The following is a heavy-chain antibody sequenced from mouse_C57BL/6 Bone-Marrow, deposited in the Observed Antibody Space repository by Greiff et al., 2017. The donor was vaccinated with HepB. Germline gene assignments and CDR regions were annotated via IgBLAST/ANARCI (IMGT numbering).Heavy chain of an antibody. CDR2: ISSGGSYT. CDR3: ARHPYYYGSSYDWYFDV. CDR1: GFTFSSYG. J-gene: IGHJ1*03. D-gene: IGHD1-1*01. Sequence: DVQLVESGGDLVKPGGSLKLSCAASGFTFSSYGMSWVRQTPDKRLEWVATISSGGSYTYYPDSVKGRFTISRDNAKNTLYLQMSSLKSEDTAMYYCARHPYYYGSSYDWYFDVWGTGTTVTVSS. V-gene: IGHV5-6*01.